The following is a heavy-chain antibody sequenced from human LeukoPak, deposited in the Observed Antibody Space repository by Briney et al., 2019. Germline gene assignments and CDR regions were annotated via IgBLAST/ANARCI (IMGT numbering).Heavy chain of an antibody. CDR3: ASQWSCGSLDP. D-gene: IGHD2-15*01. CDR2: VWFDGSNI. J-gene: IGHJ5*02. V-gene: IGHV3-33*01. Sequence: PGRSLRLSCAASGFSFSSYAMHWVRQAPGKGLEWVAVVWFDGSNIYFAESVQGRFSISRDNSKSTLYLQMNNLRDEDTAVYYCASQWSCGSLDPWGQGTLVTVSS. CDR1: GFSFSSYA.